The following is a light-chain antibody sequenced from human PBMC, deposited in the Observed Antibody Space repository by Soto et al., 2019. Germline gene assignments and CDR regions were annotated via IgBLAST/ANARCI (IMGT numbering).Light chain of an antibody. Sequence: EIVLTQSPGTLSLSPGERATLSCRASQSVSSSYLAWYQQKPGQAPRLLIYGASRRATGIADRFSVSGSGTDFTLTISRLEPEDFAVYYCQQYGSSPRFTFGPGTKVDIK. CDR3: QQYGSSPRFT. CDR2: GAS. CDR1: QSVSSSY. V-gene: IGKV3-20*01. J-gene: IGKJ3*01.